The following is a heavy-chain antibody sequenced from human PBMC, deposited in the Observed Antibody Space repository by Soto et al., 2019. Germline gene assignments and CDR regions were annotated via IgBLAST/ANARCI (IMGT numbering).Heavy chain of an antibody. CDR2: LNPNGGST. D-gene: IGHD6-13*01. V-gene: IGHV1-46*01. J-gene: IGHJ4*02. CDR1: GYTFTNSY. Sequence: QVQLVQSGAEVKKPGASVKVSCKASGYTFTNSYIHWVRQAPGQGLEWMALLNPNGGSTNCAQNSQGRVTVTRDTSTSTVYMELTSLTSEDTAVYDCARNLAAGDYWGQGTLVTVSS. CDR3: ARNLAAGDY.